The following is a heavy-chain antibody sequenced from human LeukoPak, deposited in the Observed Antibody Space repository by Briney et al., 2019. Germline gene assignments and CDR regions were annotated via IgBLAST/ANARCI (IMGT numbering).Heavy chain of an antibody. D-gene: IGHD2-15*01. CDR1: GFTFSSYS. CDR2: ISSSSSYI. J-gene: IGHJ5*02. V-gene: IGHV3-21*01. CDR3: ARVPQGGSNPNWFDP. Sequence: PGGSLRLSCAASGFTFSSYSMNWVRQAPGKGLEWVSSISSSSSYIYYADSVKGRFTISRDNAKNSLYLQMNSLRAEDTAVYYCARVPQGGSNPNWFDPWGQGTLVTVSS.